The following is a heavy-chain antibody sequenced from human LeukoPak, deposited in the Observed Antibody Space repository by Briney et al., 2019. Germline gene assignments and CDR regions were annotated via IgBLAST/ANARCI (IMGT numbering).Heavy chain of an antibody. V-gene: IGHV4-39*01. CDR3: ARHGGTPLPARYFFDS. CDR2: VSYIGNT. J-gene: IGHJ4*02. Sequence: SETLSLTCTVSGGSIRSGSHYWAWLRQPPGKGLEWIASVSYIGNTYYNPSLKSRVTVSVDTSKEQFSLDLGSVAALDTAVYFRARHGGTPLPARYFFDSWGQGTLVSVSS. D-gene: IGHD3-3*01. CDR1: GGSIRSGSHY.